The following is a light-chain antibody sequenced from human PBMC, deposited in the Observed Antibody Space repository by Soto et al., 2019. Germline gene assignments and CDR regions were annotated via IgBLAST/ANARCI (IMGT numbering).Light chain of an antibody. J-gene: IGKJ1*01. Sequence: DIRMTQSPSTLSASVGDRVTITCRASQSISSWLAWYQQKPGKAPKLLIYDASSLKSGVPSRFSGSGSGTEFTLTISSLQPDDFATYYCQQYNSYLWPFGQGTKVEIK. V-gene: IGKV1-5*01. CDR3: QQYNSYLWP. CDR1: QSISSW. CDR2: DAS.